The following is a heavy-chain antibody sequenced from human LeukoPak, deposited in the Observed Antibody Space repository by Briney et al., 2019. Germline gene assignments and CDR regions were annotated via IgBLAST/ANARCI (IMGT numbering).Heavy chain of an antibody. CDR3: ARGATTGRGLWFVP. J-gene: IGHJ5*02. Sequence: SETRSLTCTVSSGSSSDHYWNWIRQPPGKGQEWIGYIYYSGSTTYNPSLKSRVTMSIDTSQTQFSLKLSSLTAADTAVYYCARGATTGRGLWFVPWGQGTLVTVSS. V-gene: IGHV4-59*11. D-gene: IGHD1-1*01. CDR1: SGSSSDHY. CDR2: IYYSGST.